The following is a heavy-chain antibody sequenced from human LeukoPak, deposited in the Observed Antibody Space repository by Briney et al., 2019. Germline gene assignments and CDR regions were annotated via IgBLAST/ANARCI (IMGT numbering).Heavy chain of an antibody. CDR3: ARDESYYDSSGYYSTDAFDI. CDR1: GGSISSYY. V-gene: IGHV4-4*07. CDR2: IYTSGST. D-gene: IGHD3-22*01. Sequence: PSETLSFTCTVSGGSISSYYWSWIRQPAGKGLEWIGRIYTSGSTNYNPSLKSRVTMSVDTSKNQFPLKLSSVTAADTAVYYCARDESYYDSSGYYSTDAFDIWGQGTMVTVSS. J-gene: IGHJ3*02.